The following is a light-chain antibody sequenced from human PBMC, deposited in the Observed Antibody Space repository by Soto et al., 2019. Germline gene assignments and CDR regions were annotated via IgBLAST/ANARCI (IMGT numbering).Light chain of an antibody. CDR3: AAWDDSLNGGV. Sequence: SDLTQPPSASGPPGPRVTIPCSGSSSNIGSNTVNWYQQLPGTAPKLLIYSNNQRPSGVPDRFSGSKSGTSASLAISGLQSEDEADYYCAAWDDSLNGGVFGTGT. V-gene: IGLV1-44*01. J-gene: IGLJ1*01. CDR1: SSNIGSNT. CDR2: SNN.